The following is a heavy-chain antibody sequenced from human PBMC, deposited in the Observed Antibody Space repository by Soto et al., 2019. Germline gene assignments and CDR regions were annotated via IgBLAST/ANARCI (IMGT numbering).Heavy chain of an antibody. CDR2: ISSSSSTI. CDR3: AREYFDWSNWFDP. D-gene: IGHD3-9*01. J-gene: IGHJ5*02. Sequence: EGELVESGGGLVQPGGSLRLSCAASGFTFSRYSMNWVRQAPGKGLEWVSYISSSSSTIYYADSVKGRFTISRDNAKNSLYLQMNSLRDEDTAVYYCAREYFDWSNWFDPWGQGTLVTVSS. CDR1: GFTFSRYS. V-gene: IGHV3-48*02.